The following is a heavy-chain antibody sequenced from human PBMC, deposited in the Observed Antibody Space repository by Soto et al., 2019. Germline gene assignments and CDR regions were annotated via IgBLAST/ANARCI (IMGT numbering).Heavy chain of an antibody. CDR1: GFTFDDFA. CDR3: VKDIGASGAYWYFDL. CDR2: INWNSGDI. V-gene: IGHV3-9*01. J-gene: IGHJ2*01. D-gene: IGHD2-8*02. Sequence: EMQLVESGGGLVQPGRSLRLSCAASGFTFDDFAMHWVRQAPGKGLEWDSGINWNSGDIDYADSVRGRFNISRDNAKNALYLQMNSLRSEDAAFYYCVKDIGASGAYWYFDLWGRGTLVTVSS.